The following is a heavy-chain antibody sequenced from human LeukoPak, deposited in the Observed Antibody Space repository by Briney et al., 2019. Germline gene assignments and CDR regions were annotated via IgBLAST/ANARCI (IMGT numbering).Heavy chain of an antibody. CDR2: INPNSGGT. Sequence: ASVKVSCKASGHTFTGYCMHWVRQAPGLGLEWMGWINPNSGGTNYAQKFQGRVTMTRDTSISTAYMELSRLRSDDTAVYYCARHLPYSSGWDPEDYWGQGTLVTVSS. J-gene: IGHJ4*02. D-gene: IGHD6-19*01. CDR3: ARHLPYSSGWDPEDY. V-gene: IGHV1-2*02. CDR1: GHTFTGYC.